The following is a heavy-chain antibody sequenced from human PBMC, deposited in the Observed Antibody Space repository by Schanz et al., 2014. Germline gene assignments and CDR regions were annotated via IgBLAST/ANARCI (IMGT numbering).Heavy chain of an antibody. CDR3: ARSRSGFYFDY. V-gene: IGHV3-48*01. CDR2: IGSSSSRI. J-gene: IGHJ4*02. Sequence: EVQLAESGGGLVQPGGSLRLSCAASGFSVGNKYMNWVRQAPGKGLEWISYIGSSSSRIDHADSVKGRFTISRDNAKNSLYLQRNSLRAEDTAVYYCARSRSGFYFDYWGQGTLVTVSS. D-gene: IGHD1-26*01. CDR1: GFSVGNKY.